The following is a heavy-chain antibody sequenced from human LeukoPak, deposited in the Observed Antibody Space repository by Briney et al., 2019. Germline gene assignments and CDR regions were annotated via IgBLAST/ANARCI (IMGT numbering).Heavy chain of an antibody. V-gene: IGHV4-39*07. J-gene: IGHJ3*02. D-gene: IGHD4-17*01. CDR2: IYSSGNP. CDR1: GGSISSSGYY. Sequence: PSETLSLTCTVSGGSISSSGYYWGWPPPPPGRGLEWFGSIYSSGNPYYNPSLKSRVTISLDTSKNQFSLKLSSMTAADTAVYYCARITVTTRTAFDIWGQGTMVTVSS. CDR3: ARITVTTRTAFDI.